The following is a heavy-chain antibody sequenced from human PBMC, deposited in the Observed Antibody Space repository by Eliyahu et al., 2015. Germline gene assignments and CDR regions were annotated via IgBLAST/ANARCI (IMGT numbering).Heavy chain of an antibody. CDR3: ARDLGSSTLHGDYFDY. J-gene: IGHJ4*02. D-gene: IGHD6-13*01. V-gene: IGHV3-33*01. Sequence: QVHLVESGGGVVQPGRSLRLSCXAXGFXFSSYXMXWVRQAPGKGLEWVAVIWYDGSDKNYADSVKGRVTISRDNSNNTLYLQMHSLRADDTAVYYCARDLGSSTLHGDYFDYWGQGTLVTVSS. CDR1: GFXFSSYX. CDR2: IWYDGSDK.